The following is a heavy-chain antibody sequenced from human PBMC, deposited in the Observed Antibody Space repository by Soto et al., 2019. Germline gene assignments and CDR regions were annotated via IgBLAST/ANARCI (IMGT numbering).Heavy chain of an antibody. J-gene: IGHJ3*02. D-gene: IGHD4-4*01. CDR2: ISYDGSNK. V-gene: IGHV3-30*18. CDR3: AKAKIDYTHTPNAFDI. Sequence: PGGSLRLSCAASGFTFSSYGMHWVRQAPGKGLEWVAVISYDGSNKYYADSVKGRFTISRDNSKNTLYLQMNSLRAEDTAVYYCAKAKIDYTHTPNAFDIWGQGTMVTVSS. CDR1: GFTFSSYG.